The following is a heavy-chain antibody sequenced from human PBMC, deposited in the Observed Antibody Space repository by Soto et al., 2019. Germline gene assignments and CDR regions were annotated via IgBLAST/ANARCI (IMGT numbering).Heavy chain of an antibody. D-gene: IGHD1-26*01. CDR3: AREIVSVGQCANDDFDL. CDR1: GFTFSDTL. V-gene: IGHV1-3*01. J-gene: IGHJ3*01. Sequence: QVQLVQSGAELKKPGASVNISCQASGFTFSDTLINWVRQGPGQRLAWMGWINPANGNTRYSESFKGRVTISSLSSASTTHVALRELTSEETVDYSCAREIVSVGQCANDDFDLWGQGTMITVSS. CDR2: INPANGNT.